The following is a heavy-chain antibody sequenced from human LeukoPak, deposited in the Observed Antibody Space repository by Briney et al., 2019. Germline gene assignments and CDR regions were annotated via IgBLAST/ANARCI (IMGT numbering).Heavy chain of an antibody. Sequence: SETLSLTCAVYGASFSGYYWSWIRQPPGKGREWIGEINHSGSTNYNPSLKSRVTISVDTSKNQFSLKLSSVTAADTAVYYCARRQGYADDAFDIWGQGTMVTVSS. D-gene: IGHD5-12*01. CDR1: GASFSGYY. CDR2: INHSGST. CDR3: ARRQGYADDAFDI. V-gene: IGHV4-34*01. J-gene: IGHJ3*02.